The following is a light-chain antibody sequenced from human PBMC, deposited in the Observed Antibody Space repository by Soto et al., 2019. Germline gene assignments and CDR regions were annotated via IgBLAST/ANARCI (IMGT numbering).Light chain of an antibody. CDR3: QQYGSSGT. CDR2: GAS. CDR1: QSVSRTY. V-gene: IGKV3-20*01. Sequence: EIVLTQSPGTRSLSPGERATLSWRASQSVSRTYLAWYQQKPGQAPRLLIYGASSRATGIPDRFSGSGSGTDFTLTISRMEPEDFAVYYCQQYGSSGTFGQGTKVDIK. J-gene: IGKJ1*01.